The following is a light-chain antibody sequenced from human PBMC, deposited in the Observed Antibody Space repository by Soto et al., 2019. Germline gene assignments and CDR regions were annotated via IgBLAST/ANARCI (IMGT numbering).Light chain of an antibody. V-gene: IGLV1-47*02. CDR2: SNN. J-gene: IGLJ3*02. Sequence: QSVLTQPPSASGTPGQRVTISCSGSSSNIGSKYVYWYQQLPGTAPKLLIYSNNQRPSGVPDRFSGSKSGTSASLAISGLRCEDEADYYCAAWDDSLSGWVFGGGTKLTVL. CDR1: SSNIGSKY. CDR3: AAWDDSLSGWV.